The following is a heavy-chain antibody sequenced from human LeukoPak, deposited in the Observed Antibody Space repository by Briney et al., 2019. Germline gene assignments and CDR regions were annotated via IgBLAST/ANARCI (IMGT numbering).Heavy chain of an antibody. J-gene: IGHJ3*02. CDR2: IGSSGSTI. Sequence: GGSLRLSCAASGFTFSDYYMSWIRQAPGKGLEWVSYIGSSGSTIYYADSVKGRFTISRDNAKNSLYLQMNSLRAEDTAVYYCARGWYYYDSSGYYYHDAFDIWGQGTMVTVSS. D-gene: IGHD3-22*01. CDR1: GFTFSDYY. V-gene: IGHV3-11*01. CDR3: ARGWYYYDSSGYYYHDAFDI.